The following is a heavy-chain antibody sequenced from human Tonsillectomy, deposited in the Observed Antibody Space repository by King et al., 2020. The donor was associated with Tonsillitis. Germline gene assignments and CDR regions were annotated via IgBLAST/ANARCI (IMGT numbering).Heavy chain of an antibody. D-gene: IGHD3-10*01. CDR3: AKDGDYYGSGTFFFDY. Sequence: VQLVESGGGVVQPGRSLGLSCAASGFTFRNFGMHWVRQAPGKGLEWVASISYDGSDKYYADSVKGRFTISRDDSKNTVYLQMNGLRAEDTAVYYCAKDGDYYGSGTFFFDYWGQGTLVTVSS. CDR2: ISYDGSDK. J-gene: IGHJ4*02. V-gene: IGHV3-30*18. CDR1: GFTFRNFG.